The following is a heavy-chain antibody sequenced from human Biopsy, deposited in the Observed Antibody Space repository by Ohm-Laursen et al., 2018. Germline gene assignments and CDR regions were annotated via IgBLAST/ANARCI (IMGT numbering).Heavy chain of an antibody. CDR3: AKDRRAVAGYDAFDI. Sequence: SLRLSCTASGFTFDDYAMHWVRHAPGKGLEWVSGISWNSGSIGYADSVKGRFTISRDNAKNSLYLQMNSLRAEDTALYYCAKDRRAVAGYDAFDIWGQGTMVTVSS. CDR2: ISWNSGSI. J-gene: IGHJ3*02. CDR1: GFTFDDYA. V-gene: IGHV3-9*01. D-gene: IGHD6-19*01.